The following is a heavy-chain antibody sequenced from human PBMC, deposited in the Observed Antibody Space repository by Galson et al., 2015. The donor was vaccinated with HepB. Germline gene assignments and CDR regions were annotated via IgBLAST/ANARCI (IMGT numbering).Heavy chain of an antibody. CDR1: GFTFDDYA. V-gene: IGHV3-9*01. CDR2: ISWNSGSI. CDR3: AKDLASSLKPDAFDI. J-gene: IGHJ3*02. D-gene: IGHD3-10*01. Sequence: SLRLSCAASGFTFDDYAMHWVRQAPGKGLEWVSGISWNSGSIGYADSVKGRFTISRDNAKNSLYLQMNSLRAEDTALYYCAKDLASSLKPDAFDIWGQGTMVTVSS.